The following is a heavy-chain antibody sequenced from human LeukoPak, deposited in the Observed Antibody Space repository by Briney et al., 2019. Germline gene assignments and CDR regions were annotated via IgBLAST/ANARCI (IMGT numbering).Heavy chain of an antibody. CDR1: GFTVSSNY. D-gene: IGHD3-22*01. J-gene: IGHJ4*02. V-gene: IGHV3-53*01. CDR2: IYSGGST. CDR3: AREYYYDSSGYYY. Sequence: PGRSMRLPCAPSGFTVSSNYMSWVRQAPGKGLEWVSAIYSGGSTYYADSVKGRSTISRDNSKTTLYLQMNSLRAEDTAVYYCAREYYYDSSGYYYWGQGTLVTVSS.